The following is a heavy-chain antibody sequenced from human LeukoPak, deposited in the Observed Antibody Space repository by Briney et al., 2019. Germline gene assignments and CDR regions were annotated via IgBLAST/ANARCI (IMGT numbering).Heavy chain of an antibody. D-gene: IGHD2-21*01. V-gene: IGHV1-2*06. Sequence: ASVRVSCKASGYIFNDYYFYWVRQAPGQGLELMGRINPYSGGTDSAQKFQGRVTMTRDTSISTAFMELSTLRSDDTALYYCARGEHCGSGNCMRYWGQGTLITVSS. CDR3: ARGEHCGSGNCMRY. J-gene: IGHJ4*02. CDR1: GYIFNDYY. CDR2: INPYSGGT.